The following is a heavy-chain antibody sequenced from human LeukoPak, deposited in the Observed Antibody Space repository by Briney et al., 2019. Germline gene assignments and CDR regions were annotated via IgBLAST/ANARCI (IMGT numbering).Heavy chain of an antibody. V-gene: IGHV4-39*01. J-gene: IGHJ4*02. D-gene: IGHD1-26*01. CDR1: GASISGSGYY. CDR3: VKSGGYGLIDY. CDR2: IYYTGST. Sequence: SETLSLTYTVSGASISGSGYYLGWIRQPPGKGLEWIGNIYYTGSTYYNASLQSRVTISIDTSKNQFSLRLNSVTAADTAMYYCVKSGGYGLIDYWGQGTLVTVSS.